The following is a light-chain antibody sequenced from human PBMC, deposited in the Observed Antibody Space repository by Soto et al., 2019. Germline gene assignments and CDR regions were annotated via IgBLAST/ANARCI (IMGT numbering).Light chain of an antibody. V-gene: IGKV3-15*01. J-gene: IGKJ1*01. CDR3: QQYTDGPLT. CDR1: QSVSSN. CDR2: GAS. Sequence: EIVMTQSPDTLSVSPGERATLSCRASQSVSSNLAWYQHKPGQAPRLLMYGASTRATGVPARFSGSGSGTEFTLTISSLQSEDFAVYYCQQYTDGPLTFGQATRVEIK.